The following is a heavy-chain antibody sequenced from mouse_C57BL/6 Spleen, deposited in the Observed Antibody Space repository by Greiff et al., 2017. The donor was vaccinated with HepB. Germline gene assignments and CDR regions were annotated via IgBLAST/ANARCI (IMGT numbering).Heavy chain of an antibody. D-gene: IGHD1-2*01. CDR2: IDPSDSYT. CDR3: ARSTARAMDY. Sequence: VQLQQSGAELVMPGASVKLSCKASGYTFTSYWMHWVKQRPGQGLEWIGEIDPSDSYTNYNQKFKGKSTLTVDKSSSTAYMQLSSLTSEDSAVYYCARSTARAMDYWGQGTSVTVSS. J-gene: IGHJ4*01. V-gene: IGHV1-69*01. CDR1: GYTFTSYW.